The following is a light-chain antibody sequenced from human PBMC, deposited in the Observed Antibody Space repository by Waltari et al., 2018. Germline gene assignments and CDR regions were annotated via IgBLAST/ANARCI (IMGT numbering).Light chain of an antibody. CDR1: SSDVGNHNL. CDR2: DDN. J-gene: IGLJ3*02. CDR3: CSYAGSYTWV. V-gene: IGLV2-23*01. Sequence: QSALTQPASVSGSPGQSIPISYPGTSSDVGNHNLVFWYQQYPGKAPKVMIYDDNRRPSGVSDRFSGSKSGNTASLTISGVQAEDEADYYCCSYAGSYTWVFGGGTKLTVL.